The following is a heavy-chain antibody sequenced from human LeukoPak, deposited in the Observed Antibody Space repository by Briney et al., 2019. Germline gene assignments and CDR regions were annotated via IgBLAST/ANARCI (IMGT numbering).Heavy chain of an antibody. CDR2: INPNSGGT. J-gene: IGHJ4*02. D-gene: IGHD2-2*01. CDR3: ARDFVVVVPAAPDY. V-gene: IGHV1-2*02. Sequence: GASVKVSCKASGYTFTGYYMHWVRQAPGQGLEWMGWINPNSGGTNYAQKFQGRVTMTRDTSISTAYMELSRLRSDDTAVYYCARDFVVVVPAAPDYWGQGTLVTVSS. CDR1: GYTFTGYY.